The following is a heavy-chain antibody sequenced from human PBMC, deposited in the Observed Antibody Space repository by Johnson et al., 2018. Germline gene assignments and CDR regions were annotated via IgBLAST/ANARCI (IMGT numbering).Heavy chain of an antibody. D-gene: IGHD5-24*01. CDR2: IWYDGSNK. CDR3: AKDRMAHFYYYYYMDV. CDR1: GFTFSSYG. V-gene: IGHV3-33*06. J-gene: IGHJ6*03. Sequence: QVQLVECGGGVVQPGRSLRLACAASGFTFSSYGMHWVRQDPGKGLEWVAVIWYDGSNKYYADSVKGRFTISRDNSKNKLYLQMNSLKAEDTAVYYCAKDRMAHFYYYYYMDVWGKGTTVTVSS.